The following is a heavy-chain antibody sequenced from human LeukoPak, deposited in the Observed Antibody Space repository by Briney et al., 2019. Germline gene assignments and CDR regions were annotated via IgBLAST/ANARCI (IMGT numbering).Heavy chain of an antibody. CDR3: ARAHDYGDYTFQY. Sequence: SGGSLRLSCAASGFTFSDYYMSWIRQAPGKGLEWVSYISSSGSTIYYADSVKGRFTISRDNAKNSLYLQMNSPRAEDTAVYYCARAHDYGDYTFQYWGQGTLVTVSS. J-gene: IGHJ1*01. CDR1: GFTFSDYY. V-gene: IGHV3-11*04. CDR2: ISSSGSTI. D-gene: IGHD4-17*01.